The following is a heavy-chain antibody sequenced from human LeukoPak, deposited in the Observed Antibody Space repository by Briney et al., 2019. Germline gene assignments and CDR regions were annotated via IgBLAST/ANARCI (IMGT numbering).Heavy chain of an antibody. CDR2: IYPGDSDT. Sequence: GESLKISCKDSGYSFTSYWIGWVRQMPGKGLEWMGIIYPGDSDTRYSPSFQGQVTISADKSISTAYLQWSSLKASDTAMYYCARHYGYCSSTSCYTYNWFDPWGQGTLVTVSS. D-gene: IGHD2-2*02. CDR3: ARHYGYCSSTSCYTYNWFDP. CDR1: GYSFTSYW. V-gene: IGHV5-51*01. J-gene: IGHJ5*02.